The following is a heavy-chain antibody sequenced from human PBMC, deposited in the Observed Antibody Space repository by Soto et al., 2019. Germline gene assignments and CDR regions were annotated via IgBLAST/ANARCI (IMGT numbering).Heavy chain of an antibody. CDR2: INHSGST. CDR1: GGSFSGYY. CDR3: ARDLAVAGKGCDY. V-gene: IGHV4-34*01. J-gene: IGHJ4*02. D-gene: IGHD6-19*01. Sequence: QVQLQQWGAGLLKPSETLSLTCAVYGGSFSGYYWSWIRQPPGKGLEWIGEINHSGSTNYNPSLKSRVAISVATTKTQFALKLSSVPAADTAVYYCARDLAVAGKGCDYWGQGTLVTVSS.